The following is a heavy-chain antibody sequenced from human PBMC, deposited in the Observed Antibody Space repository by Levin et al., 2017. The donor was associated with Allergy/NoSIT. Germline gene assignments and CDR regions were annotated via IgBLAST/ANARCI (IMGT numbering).Heavy chain of an antibody. J-gene: IGHJ3*02. CDR3: ARHLLGSGMVKRGFDI. Sequence: SQTLSLTCTVSSGSISNLYWSWIRQPPGKGLEWIVYIYYSGSTNYNPSLKSRVTISVDTSKNQFSLKLRSVTAADTAVYYCARHLLGSGMVKRGFDIWGQGTKVTVSS. CDR2: IYYSGST. CDR1: SGSISNLY. V-gene: IGHV4-59*08. D-gene: IGHD1-26*01.